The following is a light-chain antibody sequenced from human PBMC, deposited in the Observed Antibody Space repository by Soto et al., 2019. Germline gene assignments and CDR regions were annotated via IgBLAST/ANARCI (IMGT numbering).Light chain of an antibody. Sequence: QSVLTQPPSASGTPGQRVTISCSGSSSNFGKSIVSWYQLLPGRAPKVLIYEVTNRPIGVSNRFSGSKSGNTASLTISGLQADDEADYYCGSYTDTNTRVFGGGTKLTVL. CDR2: EVT. CDR1: SSNFGKSI. J-gene: IGLJ3*02. CDR3: GSYTDTNTRV. V-gene: IGLV1-44*01.